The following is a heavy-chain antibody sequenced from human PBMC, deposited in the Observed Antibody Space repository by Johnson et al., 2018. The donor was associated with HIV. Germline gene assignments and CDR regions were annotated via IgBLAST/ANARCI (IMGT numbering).Heavy chain of an antibody. CDR1: GFTFSNAW. J-gene: IGHJ3*02. CDR3: TTGLTIYYAFDI. V-gene: IGHV3-15*01. CDR2: IKSKTDGGTT. Sequence: VQLVESGGGLVQPGGSLRLSCAASGFTFSNAWMSWVRQAPGKGLEWVGRIKSKTDGGTTDYAAPVKGRFTISRDDSKNTLYLQMNSLKTEDTAVYYCTTGLTIYYAFDIWGQGTMVTVSA. D-gene: IGHD3-22*01.